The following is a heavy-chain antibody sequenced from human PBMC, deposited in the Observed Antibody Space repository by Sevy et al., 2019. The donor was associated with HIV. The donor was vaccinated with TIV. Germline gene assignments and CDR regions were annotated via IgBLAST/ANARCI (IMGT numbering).Heavy chain of an antibody. J-gene: IGHJ4*02. CDR1: GGTFSSYA. CDR3: ARGVTMIRGGGYYFDY. D-gene: IGHD3-22*01. V-gene: IGHV1-69*13. Sequence: ASVKVSCKASGGTFSSYAIHWVRQVPGQGLEWMGGIIPIFGTTNYAQKFQGRVTITADESMSTSNMELSSLRSEDTAVYYCARGVTMIRGGGYYFDYWGQGTLVTVSS. CDR2: IIPIFGTT.